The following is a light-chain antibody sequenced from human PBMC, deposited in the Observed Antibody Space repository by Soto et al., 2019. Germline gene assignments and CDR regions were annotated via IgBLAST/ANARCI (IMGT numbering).Light chain of an antibody. CDR1: SSDVGASNY. V-gene: IGLV2-14*03. Sequence: QSALTQPASVSGSPGQSINISCTGTSSDVGASNYVSWYQQHPGKAPKLLIYGVNNRPSGLSDRFSGSKSGSTASLIISGLQAEDEADYYCSSYISTTVFGTGTKLTVL. CDR3: SSYISTTV. J-gene: IGLJ1*01. CDR2: GVN.